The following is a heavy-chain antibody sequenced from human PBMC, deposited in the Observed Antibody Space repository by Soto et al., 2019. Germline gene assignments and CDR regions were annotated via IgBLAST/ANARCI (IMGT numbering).Heavy chain of an antibody. Sequence: EVQLLESGGGSVQPEESLRLSCSASGFTFSTYAMVWVRQAPGKGLEWVSSISGSGAGTYYADSVKGRFTISRDNSRNTLYLQMNSLRAEDTAVYYCAKKFHNSESYYYHFDYWGQGTLVTVSS. J-gene: IGHJ4*02. CDR1: GFTFSTYA. CDR3: AKKFHNSESYYYHFDY. V-gene: IGHV3-23*01. CDR2: ISGSGAGT. D-gene: IGHD1-26*01.